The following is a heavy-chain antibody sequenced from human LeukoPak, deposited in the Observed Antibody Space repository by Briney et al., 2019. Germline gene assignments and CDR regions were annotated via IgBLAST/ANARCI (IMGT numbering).Heavy chain of an antibody. D-gene: IGHD2-2*03. CDR3: PRDYGWGYFDY. V-gene: IGHV3-21*04. Sequence: GGALRLSCAASGFSFSTYNMNWVRQAPGKGLEWVSSMISISNSIYYADSVRGRFTISRDNAKNSLYLQMNSLRAEDTAVYYCPRDYGWGYFDYRGQGTLVTVSS. CDR2: MISISNSI. CDR1: GFSFSTYN. J-gene: IGHJ4*02.